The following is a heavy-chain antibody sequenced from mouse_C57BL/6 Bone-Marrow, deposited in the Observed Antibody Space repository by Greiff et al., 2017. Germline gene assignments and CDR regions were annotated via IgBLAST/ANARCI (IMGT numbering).Heavy chain of an antibody. CDR3: ARDGCYSYYFDY. D-gene: IGHD2-3*01. J-gene: IGHJ2*01. CDR1: GYTFTSYW. Sequence: QVQLQQPGAELVMPGASVKLSCKASGYTFTSYWMHWVKQRPGQGLEWIGEIDPSDSYTNYNQKFKGKSTLTVDKSSSTAYMQLSSLTSEDSAVYYCARDGCYSYYFDYWGQGTTLTVSS. V-gene: IGHV1-69*01. CDR2: IDPSDSYT.